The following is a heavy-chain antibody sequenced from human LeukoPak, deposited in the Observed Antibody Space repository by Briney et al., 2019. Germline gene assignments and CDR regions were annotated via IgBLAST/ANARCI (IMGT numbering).Heavy chain of an antibody. CDR3: ARNLGYCSSSNCYSNCIDV. CDR2: ITSSGAYI. Sequence: GGSLRLSCAASGFTFSSYRMNWVPQAPGKGLEWVSSITSSGAYIRYAYSVKGRFTISRDNAKNSLYLQMDSLRAEDTAVYYCARNLGYCSSSNCYSNCIDVWGKGTTVTVSS. D-gene: IGHD2-2*02. J-gene: IGHJ6*03. V-gene: IGHV3-21*01. CDR1: GFTFSSYR.